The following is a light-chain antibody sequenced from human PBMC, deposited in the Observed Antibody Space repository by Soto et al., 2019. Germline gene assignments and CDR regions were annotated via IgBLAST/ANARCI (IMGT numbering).Light chain of an antibody. CDR2: DTS. J-gene: IGKJ4*01. Sequence: EIVLTQSPATLSLSPGEGATLSCRASQSAGSYLAWYQQKPGQAPRLLIYDTSNRATGIPARFSGSGSETDFTISISSLEPEDFAVYYCQQRSASLTFGGGTKVEIK. CDR1: QSAGSY. CDR3: QQRSASLT. V-gene: IGKV3-11*01.